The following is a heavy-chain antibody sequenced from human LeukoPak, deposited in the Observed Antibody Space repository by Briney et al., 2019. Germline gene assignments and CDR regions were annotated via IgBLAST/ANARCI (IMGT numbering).Heavy chain of an antibody. J-gene: IGHJ4*02. CDR3: ARGRHQCFGEFYFDY. Sequence: AGGSLRLSCAASGFTFSSYSMNWVRQAPGKGLEWVSSISSSSSYIYYADSVKGRFTISRDNAKNSLYLQMNSLRAEDTAVYYCARGRHQCFGEFYFDYWGQGTLVTVSS. D-gene: IGHD3-10*01. CDR1: GFTFSSYS. CDR2: ISSSSSYI. V-gene: IGHV3-21*01.